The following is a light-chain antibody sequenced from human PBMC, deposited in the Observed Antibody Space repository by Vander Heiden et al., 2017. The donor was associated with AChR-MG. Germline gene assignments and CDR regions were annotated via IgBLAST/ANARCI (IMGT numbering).Light chain of an antibody. CDR1: QSVSSSY. J-gene: IGKJ4*01. V-gene: IGKV3-20*01. Sequence: EIVLTQSPGTLSLSPGERATLSCRASQSVSSSYLAWYQQKPGQAPRLLIYGASSRATGIPDRFSGSGSGTDFTLTISRLEPEDFAGYDCQQYGTFGGRTKVEIK. CDR3: QQYGT. CDR2: GAS.